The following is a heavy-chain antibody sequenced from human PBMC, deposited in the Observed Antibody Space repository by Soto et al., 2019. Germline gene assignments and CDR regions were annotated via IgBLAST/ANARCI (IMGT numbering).Heavy chain of an antibody. Sequence: QVQLVESGGGVVQPGRSLRLSCAASGFTFSSYGMHWVRQAPGKGLEWVAVIWYDGSNKYYADSVKGRFTISRDNSKNTLYLQMNSLRAEDTAVYYCARAPRIAVAAPANYWGQGTLVTVSS. D-gene: IGHD6-19*01. J-gene: IGHJ4*02. V-gene: IGHV3-33*01. CDR2: IWYDGSNK. CDR3: ARAPRIAVAAPANY. CDR1: GFTFSSYG.